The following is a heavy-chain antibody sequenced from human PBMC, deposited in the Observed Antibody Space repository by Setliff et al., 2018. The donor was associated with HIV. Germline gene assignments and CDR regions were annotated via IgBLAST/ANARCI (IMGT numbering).Heavy chain of an antibody. Sequence: GGSLRLSCIASAFSFNNYYMTWVRQAPGKGLEWVANINSGGTEKNYADSVRGRFTISRDNTKNTVSLQMTNLEPGDTAMYYCAKGGYGGAYYVAGYWGQGTKVTVSS. D-gene: IGHD5-18*01. CDR3: AKGGYGGAYYVAGY. J-gene: IGHJ4*02. CDR1: AFSFNNYY. V-gene: IGHV3-7*03. CDR2: INSGGTEK.